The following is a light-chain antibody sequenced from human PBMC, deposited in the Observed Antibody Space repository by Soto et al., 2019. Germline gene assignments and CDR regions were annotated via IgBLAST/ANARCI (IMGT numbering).Light chain of an antibody. J-gene: IGLJ2*01. Sequence: QSVLTQPPIVSAAPGQRITISCSGGSSDIGSNYVYWYQQFPGTAPKLLIYDNSLRPSGIPDRFSGSKSGTSATLAITGLQTGDEADYYCGTWDSSLSAGLFGGGTKLTVL. V-gene: IGLV1-51*01. CDR3: GTWDSSLSAGL. CDR1: SSDIGSNY. CDR2: DNS.